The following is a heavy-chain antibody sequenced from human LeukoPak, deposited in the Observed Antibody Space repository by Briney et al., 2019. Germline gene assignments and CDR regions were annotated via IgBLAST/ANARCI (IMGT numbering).Heavy chain of an antibody. Sequence: GASVKVSCKASGHTFTSYAITWVRQAPGQGLEWMGWISAYNGNTNYAQKLQGRVTMTTDTSTSTAYKELRSLRSDDTALYYCARFGLGKHIEVAGIPFDIWGQGTMVTVSS. D-gene: IGHD6-19*01. CDR1: GHTFTSYA. J-gene: IGHJ3*02. CDR3: ARFGLGKHIEVAGIPFDI. V-gene: IGHV1-18*01. CDR2: ISAYNGNT.